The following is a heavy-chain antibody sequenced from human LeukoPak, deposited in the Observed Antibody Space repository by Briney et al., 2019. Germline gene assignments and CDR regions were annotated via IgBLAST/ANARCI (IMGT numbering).Heavy chain of an antibody. J-gene: IGHJ4*02. CDR1: GFTFSNYP. CDR2: ISSNGGST. Sequence: GGSLRLSCAASGFTFSNYPMHWVRQAPGKGLESVSAISSNGGSTYYANSVKGRFTISRDNSKNTLYLQMNSLRGEDTAVYYCARGSDGWFAFDYWGQGILVTVSS. CDR3: ARGSDGWFAFDY. V-gene: IGHV3-64*01. D-gene: IGHD6-19*01.